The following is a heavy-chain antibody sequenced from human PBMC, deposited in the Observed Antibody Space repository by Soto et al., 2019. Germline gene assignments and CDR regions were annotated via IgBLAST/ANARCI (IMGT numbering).Heavy chain of an antibody. Sequence: QVQLVESGGGVVQGGGSLSLSCAASGFTCSSYPMHWVRQAPGKGLEWVAGIGADGKATHLADSVKGRLTISTDNPKNTLFLQMDSLRVDDTAVFYCAREDVSSGHAVTFQLWGPGTLVTVSS. CDR2: IGADGKAT. V-gene: IGHV3-30*04. CDR1: GFTCSSYP. CDR3: AREDVSSGHAVTFQL. D-gene: IGHD6-19*01. J-gene: IGHJ1*01.